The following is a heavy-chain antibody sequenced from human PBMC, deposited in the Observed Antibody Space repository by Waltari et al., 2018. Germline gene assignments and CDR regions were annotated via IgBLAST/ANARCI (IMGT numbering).Heavy chain of an antibody. D-gene: IGHD3-16*01. V-gene: IGHV3-30*02. Sequence: QVLLVESGGGVVQPGGSLRLSCAASGFTFSNYGMHWVRQATGKGLEWVAFIQYNGRNKYYADSVKGRFTISRDNSKNTLYLQMNSLRTEDTAVYYCAKVGGYWGQGTMVTVSS. CDR2: IQYNGRNK. CDR3: AKVGGY. CDR1: GFTFSNYG. J-gene: IGHJ4*02.